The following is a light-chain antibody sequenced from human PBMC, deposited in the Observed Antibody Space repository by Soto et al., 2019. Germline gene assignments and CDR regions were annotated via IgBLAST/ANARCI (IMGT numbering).Light chain of an antibody. Sequence: QSALTQPASVSGSPGQSITISCTGTSSDVGGYNYVSWYQQHPGKAPKLMIYEVSNRPSGVSTRFSGSKSGNTASLTISGLQAEDEADYYCSSYTISSTYVFGTGTKLTVL. V-gene: IGLV2-14*01. J-gene: IGLJ1*01. CDR1: SSDVGGYNY. CDR3: SSYTISSTYV. CDR2: EVS.